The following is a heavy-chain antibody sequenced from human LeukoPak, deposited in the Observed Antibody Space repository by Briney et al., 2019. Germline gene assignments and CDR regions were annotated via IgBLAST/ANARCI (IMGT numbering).Heavy chain of an antibody. J-gene: IGHJ6*03. CDR3: ARTQAGHYYYYYMDV. CDR2: ISSSGSTT. V-gene: IGHV3-11*01. Sequence: PGGSLRLSCAASGFTFSDYYMSWTRQAPGKGREWVSYISSSGSTTYYADSVKGRVTISRDNAKISLYLQMKSLRAEDMAVYYCARTQAGHYYYYYMDVWGKGTTVSVSS. CDR1: GFTFSDYY.